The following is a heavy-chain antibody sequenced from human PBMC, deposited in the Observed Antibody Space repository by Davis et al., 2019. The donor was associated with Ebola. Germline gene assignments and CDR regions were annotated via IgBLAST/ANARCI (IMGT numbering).Heavy chain of an antibody. V-gene: IGHV6-1*01. Sequence: SCAISGDSVFGKNGAWNWIRQSPSRGLEWLGRTYYTSKWHNDYGESVKSRISINPDTSKNQLSLQLNSVTPEDTALYYCVRGWFRAGMDVWGEGTTVTVSS. D-gene: IGHD3-10*01. CDR1: GDSVFGKNGA. CDR2: TYYTSKWHN. CDR3: VRGWFRAGMDV. J-gene: IGHJ6*04.